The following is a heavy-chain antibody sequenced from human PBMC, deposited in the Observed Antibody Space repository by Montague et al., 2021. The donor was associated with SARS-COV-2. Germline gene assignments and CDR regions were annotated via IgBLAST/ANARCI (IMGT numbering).Heavy chain of an antibody. J-gene: IGHJ6*02. Sequence: SLRLSCAASGFTFSSYAMHWVRQAPGKGLEWVAVISYDGSNKYYADSVKGRFIISRDNSKNTLYLQMNSLRAEDTAVYYCARDLGSYYGMDVWGQGTTVTVSS. CDR1: GFTFSSYA. CDR2: ISYDGSNK. V-gene: IGHV3-30*04. CDR3: ARDLGSYYGMDV.